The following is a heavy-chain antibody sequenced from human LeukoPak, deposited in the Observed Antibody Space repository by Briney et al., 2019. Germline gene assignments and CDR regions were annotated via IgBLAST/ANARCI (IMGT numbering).Heavy chain of an antibody. Sequence: AGGSLRLSCAASGFTFSSYWMSWVRQAPGKGLEWVANIKKDGSEKYSVDSVKGRFTISRDNAKKSLYLQMNSLRAEDTAVYYCARHLSGVTGYSYGRGIDYWGQGTLVTVSS. CDR3: ARHLSGVTGYSYGRGIDY. V-gene: IGHV3-7*01. D-gene: IGHD5-18*01. CDR1: GFTFSSYW. J-gene: IGHJ4*02. CDR2: IKKDGSEK.